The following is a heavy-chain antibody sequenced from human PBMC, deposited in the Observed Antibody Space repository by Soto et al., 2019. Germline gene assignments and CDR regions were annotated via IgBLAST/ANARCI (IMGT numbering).Heavy chain of an antibody. Sequence: GGSLRLSCAASGFTFSSYAMSWVRQAPGKRLKRVSAISGSGGSTYYADSVKGRFTISRDNSKNTLYLQMNSLRAEDTAVYYCAKEDCSGGSCYFDYWGQGTLVTVSS. J-gene: IGHJ4*02. CDR2: ISGSGGST. V-gene: IGHV3-23*01. CDR3: AKEDCSGGSCYFDY. CDR1: GFTFSSYA. D-gene: IGHD2-15*01.